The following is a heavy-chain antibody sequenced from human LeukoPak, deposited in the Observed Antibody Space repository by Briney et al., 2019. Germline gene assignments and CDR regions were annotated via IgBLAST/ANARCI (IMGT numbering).Heavy chain of an antibody. CDR3: AKGLARYCSGGSCLDDAFDI. CDR1: GFTFSTYA. V-gene: IGHV3-23*01. Sequence: PSGGSLRLSCVASGFTFSTYAMSWVRQAPGKGLEWVSAIRGSGNNTYYADSVKGRFTISRDNSKNTLYLQMNSLRAEDTAVYYCAKGLARYCSGGSCLDDAFDIWGQGTMVTVSS. D-gene: IGHD2-15*01. J-gene: IGHJ3*02. CDR2: IRGSGNNT.